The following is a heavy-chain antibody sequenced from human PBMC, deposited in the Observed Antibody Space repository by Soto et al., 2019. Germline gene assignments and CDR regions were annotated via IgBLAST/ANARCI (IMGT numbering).Heavy chain of an antibody. Sequence: ASVKVSCKASGGTFSSYAISWVRQAPGQGLEWMGGIIPIFGTANYAQKFQGRVTITADESTSTAYMELSSLRSEDTAVYYCARDGGGSGWYVGYFDYWGQGTLVTVSS. CDR3: ARDGGGSGWYVGYFDY. D-gene: IGHD6-19*01. CDR2: IIPIFGTA. J-gene: IGHJ4*02. V-gene: IGHV1-69*13. CDR1: GGTFSSYA.